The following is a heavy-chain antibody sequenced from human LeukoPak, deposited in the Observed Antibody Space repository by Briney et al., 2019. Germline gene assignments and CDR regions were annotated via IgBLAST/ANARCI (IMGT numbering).Heavy chain of an antibody. J-gene: IGHJ4*02. Sequence: GSSVKVSCKAYGGTFSSYAISWVRQAPGQGLEWMGGIIPIFGTANYAQKFQGRVTITADESTSTAYMELSSLRSEDTAVYYCARDREPLYSSSWYVWGQGTLVTVSS. CDR1: GGTFSSYA. CDR2: IIPIFGTA. V-gene: IGHV1-69*01. CDR3: ARDREPLYSSSWYV. D-gene: IGHD6-13*01.